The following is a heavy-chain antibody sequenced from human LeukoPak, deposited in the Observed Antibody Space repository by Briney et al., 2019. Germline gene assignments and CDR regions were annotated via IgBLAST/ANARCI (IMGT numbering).Heavy chain of an antibody. Sequence: SVKVSCKASGGTFSSYAISWVRQAPGQGLEWMGRIIPILGIANYAQEFQGRVTITADKSTSTAYMELSSLRSEDTAVYYCASTAGVVTATTNRYFDYWGQGTLATVSS. D-gene: IGHD2-21*02. CDR1: GGTFSSYA. CDR2: IIPILGIA. V-gene: IGHV1-69*04. J-gene: IGHJ4*02. CDR3: ASTAGVVTATTNRYFDY.